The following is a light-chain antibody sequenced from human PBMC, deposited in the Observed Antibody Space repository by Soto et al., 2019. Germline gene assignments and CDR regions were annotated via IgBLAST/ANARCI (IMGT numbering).Light chain of an antibody. CDR3: QQCNNWPRT. CDR1: QSISNN. Sequence: EIVMTQSPATLSVSPGERATLSCRASQSISNNLAWYQQKPGQAPRLLISFASTRATGFPARFSGSGSGTEFALTISSLESEDYAVYYCQQCNNWPRTFGQGTKVDIK. V-gene: IGKV3-15*01. CDR2: FAS. J-gene: IGKJ1*01.